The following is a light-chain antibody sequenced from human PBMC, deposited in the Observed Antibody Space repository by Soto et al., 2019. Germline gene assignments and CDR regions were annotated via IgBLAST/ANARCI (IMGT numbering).Light chain of an antibody. Sequence: QSALTQPASVSGSPGQSITISCTGTSSDVGGYNFVSWYQQHPGKVPKLLIYEVSDRPSGVSNRFSGSKSGNTASLTISGLQAEDEGDHYCSSYTSSSTRVFGTGTKVTVL. V-gene: IGLV2-14*01. CDR2: EVS. J-gene: IGLJ1*01. CDR1: SSDVGGYNF. CDR3: SSYTSSSTRV.